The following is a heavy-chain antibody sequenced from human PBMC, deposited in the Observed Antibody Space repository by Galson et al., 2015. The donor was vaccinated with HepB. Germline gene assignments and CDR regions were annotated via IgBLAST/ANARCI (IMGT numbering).Heavy chain of an antibody. J-gene: IGHJ4*02. CDR3: ARGAYYYDSSGYYFSEARYRDY. CDR1: GFTVSSNY. Sequence: SLRLSCAASGFTVSSNYMSWVRQAPGKGLEWVSVIYSGGSTYYADSVKGRFTISRDNSKNTLYLQMNSLRAEDTAVYYCARGAYYYDSSGYYFSEARYRDYWGQGTLVTVSS. V-gene: IGHV3-53*01. CDR2: IYSGGST. D-gene: IGHD3-22*01.